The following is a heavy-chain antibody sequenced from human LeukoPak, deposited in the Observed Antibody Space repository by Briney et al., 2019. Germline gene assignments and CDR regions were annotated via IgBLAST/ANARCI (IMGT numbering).Heavy chain of an antibody. D-gene: IGHD4-23*01. CDR3: ARQVVIEEHGYYYYNGMDV. CDR2: IYDSGST. CDR1: GGSFSSYY. J-gene: IGHJ6*02. Sequence: PSETLSLTCTVSGGSFSSYYWSWIRQPPGKGLEWIGYIYDSGSTNYNPSLKSRVIISVDMSKNQLSLKLTSVTAADTAVYYCARQVVIEEHGYYYYNGMDVWGQGTTVTVSS. V-gene: IGHV4-59*01.